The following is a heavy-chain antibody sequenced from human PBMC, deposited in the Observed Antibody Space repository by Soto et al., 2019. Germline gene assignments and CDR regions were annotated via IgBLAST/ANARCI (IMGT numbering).Heavy chain of an antibody. D-gene: IGHD2-21*01. CDR3: AKEFQAGEYYYYVMDG. V-gene: IGHV3-23*01. Sequence: GGSLRLSCAASGFTFSSYAMSWVRQAPGKGLEWVSAISGSGGSTYYADSVKGRFTISRDNSKNTLYLQMNSLRAEDTAVYYCAKEFQAGEYYYYVMDGWGQRTKVTVSS. J-gene: IGHJ6*02. CDR2: ISGSGGST. CDR1: GFTFSSYA.